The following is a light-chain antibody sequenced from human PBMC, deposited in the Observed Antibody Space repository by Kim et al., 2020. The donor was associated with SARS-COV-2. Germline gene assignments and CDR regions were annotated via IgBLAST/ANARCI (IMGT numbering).Light chain of an antibody. CDR3: QAWDGSTAV. CDR1: KLGDKD. Sequence: VSPGQKASISRCEAKLGDKDADWYQQKAGQSHGLVIYQDSERPSGFPERFSGSNSGNTAKLTNSGTQAMDEADYYCQAWDGSTAVFGGGTQLTVL. V-gene: IGLV3-1*01. CDR2: QDS. J-gene: IGLJ3*02.